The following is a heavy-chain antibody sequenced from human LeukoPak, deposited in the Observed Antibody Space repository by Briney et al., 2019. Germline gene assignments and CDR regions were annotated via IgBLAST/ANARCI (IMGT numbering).Heavy chain of an antibody. CDR1: GFSISIYD. Sequence: GGSLRLSCAASGFSISIYDMIWVRQAPGKGLEWISYISSSGNTIYYGDSVKGRFTISRDSARNSLYLQMNSLRAEDTAVYYCARDLPWNHHNSAEYFHHWGQGTLLIVSS. D-gene: IGHD2/OR15-2a*01. V-gene: IGHV3-48*03. CDR3: ARDLPWNHHNSAEYFHH. J-gene: IGHJ1*01. CDR2: ISSSGNTI.